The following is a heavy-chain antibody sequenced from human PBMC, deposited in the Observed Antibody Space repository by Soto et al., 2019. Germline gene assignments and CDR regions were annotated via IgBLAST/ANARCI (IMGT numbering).Heavy chain of an antibody. CDR2: SIPMFDIA. CDR3: TLGCWSAEVFDI. J-gene: IGHJ3*02. D-gene: IGHD2-15*01. V-gene: IGHV1-69*02. CDR1: GGSFSIYT. Sequence: QVQLVQSGVEVKKPGSSVKVSCKASGGSFSIYTIFWVRQAPGQGLEWMGRSIPMFDIANYAQNFQGRVTINADKSTGTVYMEMISLRSDDTAIYYCTLGCWSAEVFDIWSQGTLVTVSS.